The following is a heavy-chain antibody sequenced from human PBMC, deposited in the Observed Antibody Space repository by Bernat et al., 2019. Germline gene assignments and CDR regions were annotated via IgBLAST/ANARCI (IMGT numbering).Heavy chain of an antibody. CDR2: INPNSGGT. Sequence: QVQLVQSGAEVKKPGASVKVSCKASGYTFTGYYMHWVRQAPGQGLEWMGWINPNSGGTNYAQKLQGRVTMTRNTSISTAYMELSRLRSDDTAVYYCAREPYSSSGYRGGWFDPWGQGTLVTVSS. J-gene: IGHJ5*02. CDR1: GYTFTGYY. V-gene: IGHV1-2*02. CDR3: AREPYSSSGYRGGWFDP. D-gene: IGHD6-13*01.